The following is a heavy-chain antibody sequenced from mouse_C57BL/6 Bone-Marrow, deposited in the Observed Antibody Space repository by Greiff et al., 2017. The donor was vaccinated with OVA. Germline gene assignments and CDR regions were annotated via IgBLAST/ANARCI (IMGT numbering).Heavy chain of an antibody. Sequence: EVKLVESEGGLVQPGRCMKLSCTASGFTFSDYYMAWVRQVPEKGLEWVANINYDGSSTYYLDSLKSRFIISRDNAKNILDLQMSMLKSEDTATYYCARGNRYFDVWGTGTTVTVSS. V-gene: IGHV5-16*01. J-gene: IGHJ1*03. CDR1: GFTFSDYY. CDR3: ARGNRYFDV. CDR2: INYDGSST.